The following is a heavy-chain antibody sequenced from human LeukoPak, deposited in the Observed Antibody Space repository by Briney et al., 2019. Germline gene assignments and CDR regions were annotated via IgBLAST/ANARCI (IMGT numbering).Heavy chain of an antibody. Sequence: PSETLTLTCGVSGGSVSSTNWWTWIRQPPGKGLEWIGEVHLDGRTNFNPSLKSRLTMSVDLSENHVSLKLTSVTAADTAVYYCAREGGFYRPLDYSGQGTLVTVSS. CDR3: AREGGFYRPLDY. CDR1: GGSVSSTNW. V-gene: IGHV4-4*02. J-gene: IGHJ4*02. CDR2: VHLDGRT. D-gene: IGHD6-25*01.